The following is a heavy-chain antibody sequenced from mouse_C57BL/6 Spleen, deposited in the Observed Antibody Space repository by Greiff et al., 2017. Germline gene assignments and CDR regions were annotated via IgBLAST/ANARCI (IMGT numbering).Heavy chain of an antibody. CDR2: INPNYGTT. V-gene: IGHV1-39*01. Sequence: VHVKQSGPELVKPGASVKISCKASGYSFTDYNMTWVKQSKGKSLEWIGIINPNYGTTSSNQKFKGKAKLTVDQSSSTAYMQLNSLTSEDSAVYYCAREVPGDYWGQGTTLTVSS. CDR3: AREVPGDY. J-gene: IGHJ2*01. CDR1: GYSFTDYN.